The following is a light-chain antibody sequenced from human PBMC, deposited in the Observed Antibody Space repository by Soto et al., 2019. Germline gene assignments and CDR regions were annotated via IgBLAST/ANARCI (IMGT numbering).Light chain of an antibody. J-gene: IGLJ1*01. CDR3: SSYTSSSRYV. Sequence: QSVLTQPASVSGSPGQSITISCTGTSSDVGGYNYVSWYQQHPGKAPKLMIYDVSNRPSGVSNRFSGSKSGNTASLTISGFQAEDEADYYCSSYTSSSRYVFGTGTKVTVL. CDR2: DVS. CDR1: SSDVGGYNY. V-gene: IGLV2-14*01.